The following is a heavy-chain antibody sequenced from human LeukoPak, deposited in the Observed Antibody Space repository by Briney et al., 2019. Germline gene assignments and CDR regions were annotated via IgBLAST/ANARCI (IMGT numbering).Heavy chain of an antibody. V-gene: IGHV4-38-2*02. CDR1: GYSISSGYY. CDR2: IYHSGST. Sequence: KASETLSLTCTVSGYSISSGYYWGWIRQPPGKRLEWIGSIYHSGSTYYNPSLKSRVTISVDTSKNQFSLKLSSVTAADTAVYYCAKDVLPRGGDKHHWYFDLWGRGTLVTVSS. CDR3: AKDVLPRGGDKHHWYFDL. J-gene: IGHJ2*01. D-gene: IGHD2-21*02.